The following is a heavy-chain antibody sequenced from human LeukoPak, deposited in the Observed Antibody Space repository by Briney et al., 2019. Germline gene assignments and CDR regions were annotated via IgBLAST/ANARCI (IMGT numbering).Heavy chain of an antibody. CDR2: ISSRSSSI. CDR3: ARDYIAYDPLDY. D-gene: IGHD3-3*01. Sequence: GGSLRLSCAASGFTFRTYGMNWVRQAPGKGLEWVSSISSRSSSIYYADSVKGRFTISRDNAKNSLYLQMNSLRAEDTAVYWCARDYIAYDPLDYWGQGTLVTVSS. J-gene: IGHJ4*02. CDR1: GFTFRTYG. V-gene: IGHV3-21*04.